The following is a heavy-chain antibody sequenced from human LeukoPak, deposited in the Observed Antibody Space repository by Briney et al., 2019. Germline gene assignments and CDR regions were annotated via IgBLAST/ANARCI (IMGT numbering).Heavy chain of an antibody. Sequence: PSETLSLTCTVSGGSISSSSYSWSWIRQPPGKGLEWIGEINHSGSTNYNPSLKSRVTISVDTSKKQFSLKLSSVTAADTAVYYCARGRLLMWFDPWGQGTLVTVSS. CDR1: GGSISSSSYS. CDR2: INHSGST. CDR3: ARGRLLMWFDP. D-gene: IGHD3-16*01. J-gene: IGHJ5*02. V-gene: IGHV4-39*07.